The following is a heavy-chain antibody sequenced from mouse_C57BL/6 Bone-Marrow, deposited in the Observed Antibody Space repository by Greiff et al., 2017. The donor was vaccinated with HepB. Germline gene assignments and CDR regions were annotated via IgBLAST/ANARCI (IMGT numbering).Heavy chain of an antibody. Sequence: QVQLQQSGAELASPGASVTLSCKASGYTFTDHIMNWVNKRPGQGLEWIGRIYPVGGETNYNQKFMGKATFSVDPSSSTVYMVLNSLTSEDAAVYYCAITTVVDDDYAMDYWGQGTTVTVSS. CDR3: AITTVVDDDYAMDY. J-gene: IGHJ4*01. D-gene: IGHD1-1*01. V-gene: IGHV1-11*01. CDR1: GYTFTDHI. CDR2: IYPVGGET.